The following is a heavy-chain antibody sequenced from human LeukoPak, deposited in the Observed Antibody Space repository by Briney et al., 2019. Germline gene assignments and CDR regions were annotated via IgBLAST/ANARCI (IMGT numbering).Heavy chain of an antibody. CDR3: ARAEYSGGYWFDR. V-gene: IGHV4-61*02. CDR2: VYSSGST. D-gene: IGHD1-26*01. CDR1: SDSISSGSYF. J-gene: IGHJ5*02. Sequence: SETLSLTCTVSSDSISSGSYFWSWIRQPARKGLEWIGRVYSSGSTNYNPSLKSRVTISVDTSKNQFSLKLSSVTAEDTAVYYCARAEYSGGYWFDRWGQGTLVTVSS.